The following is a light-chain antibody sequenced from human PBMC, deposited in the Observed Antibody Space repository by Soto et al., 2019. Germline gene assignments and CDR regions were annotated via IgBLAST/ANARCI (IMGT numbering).Light chain of an antibody. V-gene: IGLV2-14*01. J-gene: IGLJ1*01. CDR3: QSYDNSLSAYV. Sequence: QSALTQPASVSGSPGQSITISCTGTSSDVGGYNFVCWFQQHPGKVPKLLIYEVSNRPSGVSNRFSGSKSGNTASLTISGLQPEDEADYYCQSYDNSLSAYVFGTGTKVTVL. CDR1: SSDVGGYNF. CDR2: EVS.